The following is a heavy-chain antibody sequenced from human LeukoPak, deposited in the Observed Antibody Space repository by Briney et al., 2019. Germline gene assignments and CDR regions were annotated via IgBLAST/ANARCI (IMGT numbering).Heavy chain of an antibody. Sequence: PGGSLRLSCGASGFTLSSYAMSWVRQALGKGLEWVSAISGRGGSTYYADSVKGRFTISRDNSKNTLYLQMNSLRAEDTAVYYCATQGSSSGHFDYWGQGTLVTVSS. CDR3: ATQGSSSGHFDY. D-gene: IGHD3-22*01. CDR1: GFTLSSYA. V-gene: IGHV3-23*01. CDR2: ISGRGGST. J-gene: IGHJ4*02.